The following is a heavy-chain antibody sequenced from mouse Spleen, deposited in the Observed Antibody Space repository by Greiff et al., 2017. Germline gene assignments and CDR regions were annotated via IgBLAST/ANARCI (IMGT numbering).Heavy chain of an antibody. Sequence: QVQLQQSGPGLVAPSQSLSITCTVSGFPLTSYGVDWVRQSPGKGLEWLGVIWGGGGTNYNSALKSRLSISKDNSKSQVFLKMNSLQTDDTAMYYCARRTGTAWFAYWGQGTLVTVSA. CDR3: ARRTGTAWFAY. J-gene: IGHJ3*01. CDR1: GFPLTSYG. D-gene: IGHD4-1*01. CDR2: IWGGGGT. V-gene: IGHV2-6*01.